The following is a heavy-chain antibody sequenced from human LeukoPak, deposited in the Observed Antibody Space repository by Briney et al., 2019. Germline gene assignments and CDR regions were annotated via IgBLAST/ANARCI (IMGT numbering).Heavy chain of an antibody. Sequence: ASVKVSCKASGYTFTSYDINWVRQATGQGLEWMGWMNPNSGNTGYAQKFQGRVTITRNTSISTAYMELSSLRSEDTAVYYRARARDSRGGWFDPWGQGTLVTVSS. CDR1: GYTFTSYD. J-gene: IGHJ5*02. CDR3: ARARDSRGGWFDP. D-gene: IGHD3-16*01. CDR2: MNPNSGNT. V-gene: IGHV1-8*03.